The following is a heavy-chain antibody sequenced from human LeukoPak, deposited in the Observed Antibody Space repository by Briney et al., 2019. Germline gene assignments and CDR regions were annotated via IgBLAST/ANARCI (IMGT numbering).Heavy chain of an antibody. D-gene: IGHD2-2*01. J-gene: IGHJ6*03. CDR3: ARAVVVPAAWRFEYYSYMDV. Sequence: SLETLTLTCTVSGGSFSSYYWIWIRQPPGNGLEWIGYIYYSGSTNYNPSLKRGLTISVDTSKTQFSLKLSSVTAADTALYYCARAVVVPAAWRFEYYSYMDVWGKGTTVTVSS. CDR1: GGSFSSYY. CDR2: IYYSGST. V-gene: IGHV4-59*01.